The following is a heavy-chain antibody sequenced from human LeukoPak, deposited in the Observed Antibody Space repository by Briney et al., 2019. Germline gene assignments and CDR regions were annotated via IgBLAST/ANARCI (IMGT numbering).Heavy chain of an antibody. V-gene: IGHV4-59*08. CDR3: ARRMKGSGSYYYFDY. CDR2: IYYSGST. CDR1: GGSISSYY. Sequence: SETLSLTSTVYGGSISSYYWSWIRQPPGKGLEWIGYIYYSGSTNYNPSLKSRVTISVDTSKNQFSLKLSSVTAADTAVYYCARRMKGSGSYYYFDYWGQGTLVTVSS. J-gene: IGHJ4*02. D-gene: IGHD1-26*01.